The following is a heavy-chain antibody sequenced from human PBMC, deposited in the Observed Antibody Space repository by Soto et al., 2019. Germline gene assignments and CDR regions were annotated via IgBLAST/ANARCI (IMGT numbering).Heavy chain of an antibody. CDR1: GYTFASYA. CDR3: ARSSGSTFFDY. V-gene: IGHV1-3*01. Sequence: ASVNVSCKASGYTFASYAMHWVRQAPGQRLEWMGWINAGNGNTKYSQKFQGRVTITRDTSASTAYMELSSLRSEDTAVYYCARSSGSTFFDYWGQGTLGTVSS. D-gene: IGHD3-22*01. CDR2: INAGNGNT. J-gene: IGHJ4*02.